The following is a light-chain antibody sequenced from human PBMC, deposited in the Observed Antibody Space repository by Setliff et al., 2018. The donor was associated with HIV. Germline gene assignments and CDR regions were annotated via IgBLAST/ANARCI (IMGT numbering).Light chain of an antibody. CDR2: QAT. CDR3: CSNTGSNTFV. Sequence: QSALTQPASVSGSPGQSITIFCTGTSNDVGRYDLVSWYQQHPARAPKLIIYQATRRPSGVSNRFSGSKSGNVASLTISGLQAEDEADYYCCSNTGSNTFVFGTGTKV. CDR1: SNDVGRYDL. V-gene: IGLV2-23*01. J-gene: IGLJ1*01.